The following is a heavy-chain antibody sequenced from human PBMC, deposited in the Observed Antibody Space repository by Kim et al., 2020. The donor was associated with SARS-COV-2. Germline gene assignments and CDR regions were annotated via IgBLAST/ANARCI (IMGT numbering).Heavy chain of an antibody. J-gene: IGHJ4*02. D-gene: IGHD2-8*01. CDR3: AKDTKYFDY. Sequence: GSTYYADSVKGRFTISRDNSKSTLYLQMNSLRAEDTAVYYCAKDTKYFDYWGQGTLVTVSS. CDR2: GST. V-gene: IGHV3-23*01.